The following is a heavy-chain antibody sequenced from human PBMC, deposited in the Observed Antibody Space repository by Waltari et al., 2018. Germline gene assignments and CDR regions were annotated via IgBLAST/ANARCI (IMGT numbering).Heavy chain of an antibody. D-gene: IGHD3-10*01. CDR1: GFTFSSYG. J-gene: IGHJ5*02. CDR3: AKDLTDLWFGESYTFDP. CDR2: SSGSGGST. Sequence: VQLVESGGGVVQPGRSLRLSCAASGFTFSSYGMHWVRQAPGKGLESLAVSSGSGGSTSYGDSGKGRFTISRDNSKNTLYLQMNSLRAEDTAVYYCAKDLTDLWFGESYTFDPWGQGTLVTVSS. V-gene: IGHV3-23*04.